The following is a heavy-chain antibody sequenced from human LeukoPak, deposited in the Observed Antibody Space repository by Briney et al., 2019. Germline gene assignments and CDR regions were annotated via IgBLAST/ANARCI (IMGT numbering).Heavy chain of an antibody. D-gene: IGHD4-11*01. J-gene: IGHJ4*02. Sequence: GASVKVSCKASGYTFTGYYMHWVRQAPGQGLEWMGWINPNSGGTNYAQKFQGRATMTRDTYISTAYMELSRLRSDDTAVYYCARVVTTVTTYFDYWGQGTLVTVSS. CDR1: GYTFTGYY. V-gene: IGHV1-2*02. CDR2: INPNSGGT. CDR3: ARVVTTVTTYFDY.